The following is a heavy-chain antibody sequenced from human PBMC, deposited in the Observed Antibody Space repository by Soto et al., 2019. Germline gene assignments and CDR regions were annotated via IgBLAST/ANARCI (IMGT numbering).Heavy chain of an antibody. V-gene: IGHV4-4*07. Sequence: QGQLQESGPGLVKPSETLSLTCTVSDGSISTYFCNWIRQPAGKGLEWIGRIDNSGNTNYNPSLKSRVTMSADTSRTQFYLKLNSVTAADTAVYYCARGGQDFWSGPFDYWGQGALVTVSS. D-gene: IGHD3-3*01. CDR3: ARGGQDFWSGPFDY. CDR2: IDNSGNT. J-gene: IGHJ4*02. CDR1: DGSISTYF.